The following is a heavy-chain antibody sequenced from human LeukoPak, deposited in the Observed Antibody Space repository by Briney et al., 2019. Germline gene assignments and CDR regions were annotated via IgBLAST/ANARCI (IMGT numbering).Heavy chain of an antibody. V-gene: IGHV1-2*02. J-gene: IGHJ4*02. D-gene: IGHD4-17*01. CDR1: GYTFTGYY. CDR3: ARDPGETTVTTRFDY. Sequence: ASVTVSCKASGYTFTGYYMHWVRQAPGQGLEWMGWINPNSGGTNYAQKFQGRVTMTRDTSISTAYMELSRLRSDDTAVYYCARDPGETTVTTRFDYWGQGTLVTVSS. CDR2: INPNSGGT.